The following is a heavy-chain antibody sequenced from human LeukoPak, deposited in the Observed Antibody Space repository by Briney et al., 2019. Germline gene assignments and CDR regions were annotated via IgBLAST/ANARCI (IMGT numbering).Heavy chain of an antibody. J-gene: IGHJ4*02. CDR3: AKGSSSWPERTHYYFDC. CDR2: ISYDGSHK. Sequence: GGSLRLSCAASGFTFSNYGMHWVRQAPGKGLEWVAVISYDGSHKYYADSVKGRLTISRDNSKNTLYLQMNSLRAEDTAVYYCAKGSSSWPERTHYYFDCWGQGTLVTVSS. D-gene: IGHD6-13*01. CDR1: GFTFSNYG. V-gene: IGHV3-30*18.